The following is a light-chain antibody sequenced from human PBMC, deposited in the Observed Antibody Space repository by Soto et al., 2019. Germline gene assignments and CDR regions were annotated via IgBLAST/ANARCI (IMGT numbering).Light chain of an antibody. CDR1: SSNIGAGYD. J-gene: IGLJ1*01. V-gene: IGLV1-40*01. CDR3: QSFDSSLGGWV. CDR2: TNT. Sequence: QLVLTQPPSVSGAPGQRVTISCTGSSSNIGAGYDVHWYQQLPGTAPKLLIYTNTYRPSGVPDRFSASKSGTSASLAITGLQAEDEADFYCQSFDSSLGGWVFGTGTKVTVL.